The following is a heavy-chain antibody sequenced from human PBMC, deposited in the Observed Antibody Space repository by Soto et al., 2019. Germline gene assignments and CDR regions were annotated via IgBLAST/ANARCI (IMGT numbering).Heavy chain of an antibody. CDR1: GVSISSYY. J-gene: IGHJ5*02. CDR3: ARVTAAAAILWFDP. Sequence: PSETLSLTCTFSGVSISSYYWSCIRHPPGKGLEWIGYIYYSGSTNYNPSLKSRVTISVDTSKNQFSLKLSSVTAADTAVYYCARVTAAAAILWFDPWGQGTLVTVSS. V-gene: IGHV4-59*01. CDR2: IYYSGST. D-gene: IGHD2-2*02.